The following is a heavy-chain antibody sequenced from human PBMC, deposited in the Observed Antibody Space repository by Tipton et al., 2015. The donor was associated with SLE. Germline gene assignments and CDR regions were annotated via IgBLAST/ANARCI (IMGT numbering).Heavy chain of an antibody. CDR2: IYYSGST. J-gene: IGHJ3*02. CDR1: GGPISSGDYY. V-gene: IGHV4-61*08. Sequence: TLSLTCTVSGGPISSGDYYWSWIRQPPGKGLEWIGYIYYSGSTNYNPSLKSRVTISVDTSKNQFSLRLSSVTAADTAVYYCARSSGYSSSWYKAFDIWGQGTMVTVSS. D-gene: IGHD6-13*01. CDR3: ARSSGYSSSWYKAFDI.